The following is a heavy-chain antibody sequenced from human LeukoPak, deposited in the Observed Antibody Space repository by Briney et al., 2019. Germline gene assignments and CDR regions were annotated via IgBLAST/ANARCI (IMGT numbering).Heavy chain of an antibody. J-gene: IGHJ6*03. CDR2: IKQDGSEK. V-gene: IGHV3-7*01. CDR3: ARAGGSVVPAAIEVYYYYMDV. CDR1: GFTFSSYW. D-gene: IGHD2-2*01. Sequence: GGSLRLSCAASGFTFSSYWMSWVRQAPGKGLEWVANIKQDGSEKYYVDSVKGRFTISRDNAKNSLYLQMNSLRAEDTAVYYCARAGGSVVPAAIEVYYYYMDVWGKGTTVTVSS.